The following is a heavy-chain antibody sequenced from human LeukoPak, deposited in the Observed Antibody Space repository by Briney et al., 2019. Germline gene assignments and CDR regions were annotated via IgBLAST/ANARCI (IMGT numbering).Heavy chain of an antibody. J-gene: IGHJ4*02. CDR1: GYTFTNYY. CDR2: INPNSGGT. Sequence: GASVKVSCKASGYTFTNYYMHWVRQAPGQGLEWMGWINPNSGGTNYAQKFQGRVTMTRDTSISTAYMELSRLRSDDTAVYYCARDGGYCSSTSCYFSFDYWGQGTLVTVSS. V-gene: IGHV1-2*02. CDR3: ARDGGYCSSTSCYFSFDY. D-gene: IGHD2-2*03.